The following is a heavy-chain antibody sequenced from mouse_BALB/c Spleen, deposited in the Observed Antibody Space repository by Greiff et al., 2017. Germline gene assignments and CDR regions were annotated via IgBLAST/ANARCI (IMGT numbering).Heavy chain of an antibody. V-gene: IGHV14-3*02. Sequence: EVQLQQSGAELVKPGASVKLSCTASGFNIKDTYMHWVKQRPEQGLEWIGRIDPANGITKYDPKFQGKATITADTSSNTAYLQLSSLTSEDTAVYYCAIITTAPYYFDYWGQGTTLTVSS. CDR3: AIITTAPYYFDY. J-gene: IGHJ2*01. D-gene: IGHD1-2*01. CDR1: GFNIKDTY. CDR2: IDPANGIT.